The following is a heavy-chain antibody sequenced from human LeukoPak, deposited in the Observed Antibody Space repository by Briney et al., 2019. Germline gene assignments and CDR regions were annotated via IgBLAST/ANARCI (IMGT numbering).Heavy chain of an antibody. CDR3: ARVVLVVVPAATDYFDY. J-gene: IGHJ4*02. V-gene: IGHV4-39*07. Sequence: SDTLSLTCTVSGGSISSSRYYWGWIRQPPGKGLGGIVSNYYSGSTYYNPSLKSRVTISVDTCTNQFSLKLSSVTAADTAVYYCARVVLVVVPAATDYFDYWGQGTLVTASS. D-gene: IGHD2-2*01. CDR1: GGSISSSRYY. CDR2: NYYSGST.